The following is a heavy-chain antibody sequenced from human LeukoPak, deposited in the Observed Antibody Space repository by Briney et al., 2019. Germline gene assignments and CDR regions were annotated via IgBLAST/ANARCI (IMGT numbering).Heavy chain of an antibody. D-gene: IGHD3-22*01. CDR2: IYRSGST. Sequence: KPSQTLSLTCAVSGGSISGGGYSWSWIRQPPGKGLEWIGYIYRSGSTYYNPSLKSRVTISVDRSKNHFSLKLTSVTAADTAVYYCARGSESSGYYSSWGQGTLVTVSS. J-gene: IGHJ5*02. CDR3: ARGSESSGYYSS. CDR1: GGSISGGGYS. V-gene: IGHV4-30-2*01.